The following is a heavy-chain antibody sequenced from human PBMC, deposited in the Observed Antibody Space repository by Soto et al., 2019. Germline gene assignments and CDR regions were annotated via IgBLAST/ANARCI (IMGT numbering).Heavy chain of an antibody. CDR3: ARSPGWYALDF. J-gene: IGHJ3*01. CDR1: GYTFSSHA. CDR2: INGGDGNT. D-gene: IGHD6-19*01. V-gene: IGHV1-3*01. Sequence: GASVKVSCKASGYTFSSHAIHWVRQAPGQRLEWMGWINGGDGNTKYSQKFQGRVTFTRDTSASIVYMEVSSLRSEDTTVYYCARSPGWYALDFWGQGTMVTVS.